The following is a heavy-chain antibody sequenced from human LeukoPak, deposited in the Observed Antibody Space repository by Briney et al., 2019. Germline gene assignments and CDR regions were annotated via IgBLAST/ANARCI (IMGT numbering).Heavy chain of an antibody. CDR1: GFSFSTSN. J-gene: IGHJ3*01. Sequence: GGSLRLSCAASGFSFSTSNMNWVRQAPGKGLEWVSSISSSSSYIYYADSVKGRFTISRDNAKNSLYLQMNSLRAEDTAVYYCARAIYSSIRSDAFDLWGQGTMVTVSS. CDR3: ARAIYSSIRSDAFDL. CDR2: ISSSSSYI. V-gene: IGHV3-21*01. D-gene: IGHD6-13*01.